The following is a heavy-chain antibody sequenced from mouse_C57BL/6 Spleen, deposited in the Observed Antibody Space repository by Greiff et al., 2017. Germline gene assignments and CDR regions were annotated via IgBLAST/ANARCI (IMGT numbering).Heavy chain of an antibody. CDR1: GYTFTSYG. CDR3: ARWGGNYAMDY. Sequence: VQLQESGAELARPGASVKLSCKASGYTFTSYGISWVKQRTGQGLEWIGEIYPRSGNTYYNEKFKGKATLTADKSSSTAYMELRSLTSEDSAVYFCARWGGNYAMDYWGQGTSVTVSS. V-gene: IGHV1-81*01. J-gene: IGHJ4*01. CDR2: IYPRSGNT.